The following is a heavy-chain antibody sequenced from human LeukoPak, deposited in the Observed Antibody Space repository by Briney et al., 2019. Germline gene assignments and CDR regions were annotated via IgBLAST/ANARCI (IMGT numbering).Heavy chain of an antibody. J-gene: IGHJ4*02. Sequence: GGSLRLSCAASGFTFSSYAMSWVRQAPGKGPEWVSAISGSGGSTYYADSVKGRFTISRDNSKNTLYLQMNSLRAEDTAVYYCAKGGRSSYALQDYWGQGTLVTVSS. CDR2: ISGSGGST. CDR3: AKGGRSSYALQDY. D-gene: IGHD2-2*01. V-gene: IGHV3-23*01. CDR1: GFTFSSYA.